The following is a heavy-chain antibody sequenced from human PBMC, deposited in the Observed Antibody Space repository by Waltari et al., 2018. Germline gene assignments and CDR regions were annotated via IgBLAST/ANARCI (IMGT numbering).Heavy chain of an antibody. CDR1: GGSISSGSYS. V-gene: IGHV4-61*09. Sequence: QVQLQESGPGLVKPSQPLSLPCTVSGGSISSGSYSWTWIRPPAGKGLEWIGYINTSGSTNYNPSLKSRVTISVDTSKNQFSLKLSSVTAADTAVYYCARFTQWGSYHMRFFDYWGQGTLVTVSS. D-gene: IGHD1-26*01. J-gene: IGHJ4*02. CDR3: ARFTQWGSYHMRFFDY. CDR2: INTSGST.